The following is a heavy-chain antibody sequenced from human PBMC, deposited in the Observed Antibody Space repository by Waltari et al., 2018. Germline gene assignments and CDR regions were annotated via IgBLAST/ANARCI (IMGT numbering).Heavy chain of an antibody. CDR1: GFTFTSYW. Sequence: EVQLVESGGGLVQPGGSLRLSCAASGFTFTSYWMSWVRQAPGKGLEWVANIKHDGSETYYVYSVKGRFTISRANAKNALYLQMNSLRAEDTAVYYCARQVGTTTRFDYWGHGTLVTVSS. J-gene: IGHJ4*01. CDR3: ARQVGTTTRFDY. V-gene: IGHV3-7*01. CDR2: IKHDGSET. D-gene: IGHD1-26*01.